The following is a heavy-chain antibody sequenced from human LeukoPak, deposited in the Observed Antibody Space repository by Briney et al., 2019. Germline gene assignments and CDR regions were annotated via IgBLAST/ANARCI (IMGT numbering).Heavy chain of an antibody. J-gene: IGHJ4*02. CDR2: IYYSGST. V-gene: IGHV4-59*08. CDR1: GGSISSYY. CDR3: ASSWRRYSSSWYYIDY. Sequence: SETLSLTCTVSGGSISSYYWSWIRQPPGKGLEWIGYIYYSGSTNYNPSLKSRVTISVDTSKNQFSLKLSSVTAADTAVYYCASSWRRYSSSWYYIDYWGQGTLVTVTS. D-gene: IGHD6-13*01.